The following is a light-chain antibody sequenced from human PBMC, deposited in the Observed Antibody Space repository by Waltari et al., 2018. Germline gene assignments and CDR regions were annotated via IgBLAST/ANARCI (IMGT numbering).Light chain of an antibody. CDR3: MQALETPLT. CDR2: LGS. V-gene: IGKV2-28*01. CDR1: QSLLYSTGYNY. J-gene: IGKJ3*01. Sequence: DIVMTQSPLSLPVTPGEPASISCRSSQSLLYSTGYNYLDWYLQKPGPSPQLLIYLGSTRASGVPDRFSGSGSGTDFTLKITRVEADDVGVYYCMQALETPLTFGPGTRVDIK.